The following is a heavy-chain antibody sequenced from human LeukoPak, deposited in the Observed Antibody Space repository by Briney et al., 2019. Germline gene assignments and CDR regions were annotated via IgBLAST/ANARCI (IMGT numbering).Heavy chain of an antibody. V-gene: IGHV3-23*01. D-gene: IGHD6-13*01. Sequence: GGSLRLSCAASRFTFSTYAMSWVRQAPGKGLEWVSTFSGSGGRTYYADSVKGRFTISRDNSKNTLYLQMNSLRAEDTAVYYCAKVTSSWNYFDYWGQGTLVTVSS. J-gene: IGHJ4*02. CDR1: RFTFSTYA. CDR3: AKVTSSWNYFDY. CDR2: FSGSGGRT.